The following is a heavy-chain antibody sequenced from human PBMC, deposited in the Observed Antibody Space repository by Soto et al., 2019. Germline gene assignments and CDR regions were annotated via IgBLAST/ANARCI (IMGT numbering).Heavy chain of an antibody. D-gene: IGHD4-4*01. V-gene: IGHV4-34*01. CDR2: INHSGST. CDR3: ASGEGITVIDY. J-gene: IGHJ4*02. Sequence: SETLSLTCAVYGGSFSGYYWSWIRQPPGKGLEWIGEINHSGSTNYNPSLKSRVTISVDTSKNQFSLKLSSVTAADTAVYYCASGEGITVIDYWGQGTLATVSS. CDR1: GGSFSGYY.